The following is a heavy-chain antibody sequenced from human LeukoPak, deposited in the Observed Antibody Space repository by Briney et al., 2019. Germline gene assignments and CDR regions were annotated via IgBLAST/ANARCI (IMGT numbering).Heavy chain of an antibody. Sequence: SETLSLTCTVSGGSFSSGGYCWSWIRQHPGKGLEWIGYIYYSGRTYYNPSLKSRVTISVDTSKDQFSLKLSSVTAADTAVYHCARVRGGDYGYIGFDPWGQGTLVTVSS. CDR3: ARVRGGDYGYIGFDP. V-gene: IGHV4-31*03. CDR2: IYYSGRT. CDR1: GGSFSSGGYC. D-gene: IGHD4-17*01. J-gene: IGHJ5*02.